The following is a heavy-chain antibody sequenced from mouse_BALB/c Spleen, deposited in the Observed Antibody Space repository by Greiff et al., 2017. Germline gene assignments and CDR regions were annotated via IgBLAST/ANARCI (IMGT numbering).Heavy chain of an antibody. V-gene: IGHV5-9-3*01. CDR2: ISSGGSYT. Sequence: DVQLVESGGGLVKPGGSLKLSCAASGFTFSSYAMSWVRQTPEKRLEWVATISSGGSYTYYPDSVKGRFTISRDNAKNTLYLQMSSLRSEDTAMYYCARGSLITTVAAGEFDYWGQGTTLTVSS. J-gene: IGHJ2*01. CDR1: GFTFSSYA. CDR3: ARGSLITTVAAGEFDY. D-gene: IGHD1-1*01.